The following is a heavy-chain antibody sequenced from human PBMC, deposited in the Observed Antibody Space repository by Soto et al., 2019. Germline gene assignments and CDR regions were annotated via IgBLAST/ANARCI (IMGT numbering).Heavy chain of an antibody. CDR3: AKALSSGSTDFDY. Sequence: EVQLVESGGGLVQPGRSLRLSCAASGFTFADYAMHWVRQAPGKGLEWVSGISWNSGSIGYADSVKGRFTISRDNAKNSLYLQMNSLRAEDTALYYCAKALSSGSTDFDYWGQGTLVTVSS. CDR2: ISWNSGSI. D-gene: IGHD6-19*01. J-gene: IGHJ4*02. CDR1: GFTFADYA. V-gene: IGHV3-9*01.